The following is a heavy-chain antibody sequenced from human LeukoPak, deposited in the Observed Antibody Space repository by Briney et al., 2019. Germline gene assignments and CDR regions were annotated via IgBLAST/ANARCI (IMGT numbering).Heavy chain of an antibody. CDR2: IYYSGST. CDR1: GGSFSGYY. V-gene: IGHV4-59*01. CDR3: GGKYYDFWSGYHDAFDI. D-gene: IGHD3-3*01. Sequence: PSETLSLTCAVYGGSFSGYYWSWIRQPPGKGLEWIGYIYYSGSTNYNPSLKSRVTISVDTSKNQFSLKLSSVTAADTAVYYCGGKYYDFWSGYHDAFDIWGQGTMVTVSS. J-gene: IGHJ3*02.